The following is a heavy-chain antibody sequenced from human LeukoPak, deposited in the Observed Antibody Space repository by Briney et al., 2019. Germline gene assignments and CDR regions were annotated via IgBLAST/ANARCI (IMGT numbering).Heavy chain of an antibody. D-gene: IGHD5-24*01. Sequence: PGGSLRLSCAASGFTFSDYYMGWIRQAPGKGLEWVSYISDNGRNIYYADSVKGRFTISRDNSRNTLYLQMNSLRAEDTAVYYCARDPGLSRWLQSIFDYWGQGTLVTVSS. CDR2: ISDNGRNI. CDR1: GFTFSDYY. CDR3: ARDPGLSRWLQSIFDY. V-gene: IGHV3-11*04. J-gene: IGHJ4*02.